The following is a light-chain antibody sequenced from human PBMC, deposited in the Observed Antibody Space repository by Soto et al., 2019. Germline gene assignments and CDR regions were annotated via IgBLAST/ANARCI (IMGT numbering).Light chain of an antibody. J-gene: IGKJ1*01. Sequence: EVVLTQSPGTLSLSPGERATLSCRASQSVPSNSLAWYQQKPGQTPRLLISLASSRATDIPDRFIGSGSGTYFTLTINRLEPEDFAVYYCQHYGSAPWTFGQGTRVEIK. CDR3: QHYGSAPWT. CDR1: QSVPSNS. CDR2: LAS. V-gene: IGKV3-20*01.